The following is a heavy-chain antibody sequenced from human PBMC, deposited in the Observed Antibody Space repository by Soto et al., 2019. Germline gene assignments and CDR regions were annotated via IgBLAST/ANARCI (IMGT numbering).Heavy chain of an antibody. Sequence: SETLSLTCTVSGGSISSSSYYWGWIRQPPGKGLEWIGSIYYSGSTYYNPSLKSRVTLSVDTSKNQFALKLSPVTAADTAVYYCARQGPPRGYYDSSGYTDNYYYGMDVWGQGTTVTVSS. D-gene: IGHD3-22*01. CDR3: ARQGPPRGYYDSSGYTDNYYYGMDV. CDR2: IYYSGST. CDR1: GGSISSSSYY. V-gene: IGHV4-39*01. J-gene: IGHJ6*02.